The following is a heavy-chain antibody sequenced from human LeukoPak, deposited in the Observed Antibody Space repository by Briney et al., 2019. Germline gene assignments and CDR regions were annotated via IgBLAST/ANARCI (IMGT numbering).Heavy chain of an antibody. CDR1: GFTFSSYS. Sequence: PGGSLRLSRSGSGFTFSSYSMSWVRQAPGKGLEWVSSITSRGDIFYADSVKGRFSVSRDDAENSLYLQMNSLRAEDTALYYCTRERGPHRWELHIWGQGTMVTVSS. D-gene: IGHD1-26*01. CDR2: ITSRGDI. V-gene: IGHV3-21*01. CDR3: TRERGPHRWELHI. J-gene: IGHJ3*02.